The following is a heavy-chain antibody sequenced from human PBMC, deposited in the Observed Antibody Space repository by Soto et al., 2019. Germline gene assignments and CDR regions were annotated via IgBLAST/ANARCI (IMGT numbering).Heavy chain of an antibody. J-gene: IGHJ4*02. CDR2: FIPINGTP. Sequence: SVTVSRKASGRLFRNHVFNEVRQPPAQGLEWMGGFIPINGTPNYAQKFQGRVTITADASTNTVYLDVSSLRSQDTAVYYCARDLEFRDGNISHLYYWGQGTLVTVSS. CDR1: GRLFRNHV. D-gene: IGHD3-10*01. V-gene: IGHV1-69*13. CDR3: ARDLEFRDGNISHLYY.